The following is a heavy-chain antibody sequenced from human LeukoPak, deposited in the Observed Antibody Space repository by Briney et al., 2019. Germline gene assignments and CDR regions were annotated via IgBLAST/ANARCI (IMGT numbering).Heavy chain of an antibody. D-gene: IGHD1-26*01. V-gene: IGHV4-61*09. CDR1: GGSISSGSYS. J-gene: IGHJ4*01. CDR2: VFTSGNT. CDR3: ARGTGSLFY. Sequence: PSQTLSLTCTVSGGSISSGSYSWSWIRQPAGKALEWIGHVFTSGNTNYNPSLKGRVTISIETSKSQFSLNLNSVTAADTAVYYCARGTGSLFYWGHGILVTVSS.